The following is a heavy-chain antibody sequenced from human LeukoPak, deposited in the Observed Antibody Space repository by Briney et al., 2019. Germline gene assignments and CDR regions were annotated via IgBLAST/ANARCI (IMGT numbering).Heavy chain of an antibody. V-gene: IGHV1-46*01. CDR3: ARETGTHFDY. CDR2: INPSGGST. J-gene: IGHJ4*02. CDR1: GYTFTSYY. Sequence: ASVKVSCKASGYTFTSYYMHWVRQAPGQGLEWMGIINPSGGSTSCAQKFQGRVTMTRDMSTSTVYMELSSLRSEDTAVYYCARETGTHFDYWGRGTLVTVSS. D-gene: IGHD1-1*01.